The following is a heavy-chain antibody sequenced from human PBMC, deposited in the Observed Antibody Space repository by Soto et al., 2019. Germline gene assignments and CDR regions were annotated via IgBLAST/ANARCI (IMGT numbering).Heavy chain of an antibody. CDR2: IYHSGST. CDR3: ARSGAFATHYDY. CDR1: GGSISSSNW. V-gene: IGHV4-4*02. D-gene: IGHD7-27*01. Sequence: SETLSLTCAVSGGSISSSNWWSWVRQPPGKGLEWIGEIYHSGSTNYNPSLKSRVTISADKSKNQFSLKLSSVTAADTAVYYCARSGAFATHYDYWGQGTLVTVSS. J-gene: IGHJ4*02.